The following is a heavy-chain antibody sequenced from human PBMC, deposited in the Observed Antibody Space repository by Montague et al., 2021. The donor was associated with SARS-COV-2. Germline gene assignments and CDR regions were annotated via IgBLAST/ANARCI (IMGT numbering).Heavy chain of an antibody. Sequence: SETLSLTCAVYGGSFSDYHWTWIRQSPGEGLEWIGQINYGGGTKYNPSLKSRVTISIGTSKNQFSLKLTSVTAADTAVYYCARGAPGYWGQGTLVTVSS. CDR2: INYGGGT. J-gene: IGHJ4*02. V-gene: IGHV4-34*01. CDR1: GGSFSDYH. CDR3: ARGAPGY. D-gene: IGHD1-1*01.